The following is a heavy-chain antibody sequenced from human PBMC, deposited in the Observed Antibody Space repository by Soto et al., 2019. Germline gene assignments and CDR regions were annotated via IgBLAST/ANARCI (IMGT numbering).Heavy chain of an antibody. CDR3: ARVVVAATPQYYFDY. J-gene: IGHJ4*02. Sequence: TSETLSLTCTVSGGSISSYYWSWIRQPPGKGLEWIGYIYYSGSTNYNPSLKSRVTISVDTSKNQFSLKLSSVTAADTAVYYCARVVVAATPQYYFDYWGQGTLVTVPQ. CDR1: GGSISSYY. CDR2: IYYSGST. V-gene: IGHV4-59*01. D-gene: IGHD2-15*01.